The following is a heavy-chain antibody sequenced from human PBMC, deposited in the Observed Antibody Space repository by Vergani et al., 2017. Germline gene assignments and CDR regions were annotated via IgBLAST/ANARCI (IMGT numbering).Heavy chain of an antibody. CDR3: ARDLPPDIVVVPAASSAAFDI. J-gene: IGHJ3*02. D-gene: IGHD2-2*01. V-gene: IGHV5-51*03. CDR1: GYSFTSYW. CDR2: IYPGDSDT. Sequence: EVQLLQSGAEVKKPGESLKISCKGSGYSFTSYWIGWVRQMPGKGLKWMGIIYPGDSDTRYSPSFQAQVTISADKSVSTAYLQWSSLKASDTAMYYCARDLPPDIVVVPAASSAAFDIWGQGTMVTVSS.